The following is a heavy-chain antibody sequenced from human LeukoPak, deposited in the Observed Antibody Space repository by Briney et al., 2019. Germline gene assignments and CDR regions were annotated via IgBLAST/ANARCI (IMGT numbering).Heavy chain of an antibody. V-gene: IGHV3-13*01. D-gene: IGHD5/OR15-5a*01. Sequence: GGSLRPSCAASGFTFSSYDMHWVRQATGKGLEWVSAIGTAGDTYYPGSVKGRFTISRENAKNSLYLQMNSLRAGDTAVYYCARERLAYGMDVWGQGTTVTVSS. J-gene: IGHJ6*02. CDR2: IGTAGDT. CDR1: GFTFSSYD. CDR3: ARERLAYGMDV.